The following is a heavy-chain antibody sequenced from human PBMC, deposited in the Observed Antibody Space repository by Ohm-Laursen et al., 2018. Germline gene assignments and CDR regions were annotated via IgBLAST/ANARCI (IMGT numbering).Heavy chain of an antibody. D-gene: IGHD2-15*01. V-gene: IGHV3-21*01. CDR1: GFTFSSYN. CDR2: ITSSSSYI. Sequence: SLRLSCAASGFTFSSYNMNWVRQAPGRGLEWVSSITSSSSYIFYADSVKGRFTISRDNAKNSLYLQMDSLRAEDTAVYYCARPDCSSDNYYLLIYWGQGTLVTVSS. J-gene: IGHJ4*02. CDR3: ARPDCSSDNYYLLIY.